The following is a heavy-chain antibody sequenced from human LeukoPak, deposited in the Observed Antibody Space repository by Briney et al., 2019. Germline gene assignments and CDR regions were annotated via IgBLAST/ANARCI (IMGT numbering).Heavy chain of an antibody. V-gene: IGHV3-21*04. Sequence: GGSLRLSCAASEFSFSDYSMNWVRQAPGQGLEWVSSISSSSTWIFYADSVMGRFTISRDNAKNSLFLQMNSLRSDDTAVYYCARERFYSSGNYNNRIDNWGQGTLVTVSS. J-gene: IGHJ4*02. CDR2: ISSSSTWI. CDR3: ARERFYSSGNYNNRIDN. D-gene: IGHD3-10*01. CDR1: EFSFSDYS.